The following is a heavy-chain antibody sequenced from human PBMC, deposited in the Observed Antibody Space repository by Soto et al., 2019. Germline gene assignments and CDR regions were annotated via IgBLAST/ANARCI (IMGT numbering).Heavy chain of an antibody. CDR1: GFTFSNAW. CDR2: IKSKTDGGTT. Sequence: GGSLRLSCAASGFTFSNAWMNWVRQAPGKGLEWVGRIKSKTDGGTTDYAAPVKGRFTISRDDSKNTLYLQMNSLKTEDTAVYYCTTPYYDFWSGYYGPDPYYYYYYGMDVWGQG. V-gene: IGHV3-15*07. D-gene: IGHD3-3*01. CDR3: TTPYYDFWSGYYGPDPYYYYYYGMDV. J-gene: IGHJ6*02.